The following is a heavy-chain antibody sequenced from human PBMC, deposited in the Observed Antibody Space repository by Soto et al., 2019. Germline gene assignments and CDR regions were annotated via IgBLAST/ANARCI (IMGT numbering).Heavy chain of an antibody. D-gene: IGHD5-12*01. J-gene: IGHJ5*02. Sequence: SSETLSLTCAVYGGSFSGYYWSWIRQPPGKGLEWIGEINHSGSTNYNPSLKSRVTISVDTSKNQFSLKLSSVTAADTAVYYCAKRARLRTNWFDPWGQGTLVTVSS. CDR1: GGSFSGYY. CDR2: INHSGST. V-gene: IGHV4-34*01. CDR3: AKRARLRTNWFDP.